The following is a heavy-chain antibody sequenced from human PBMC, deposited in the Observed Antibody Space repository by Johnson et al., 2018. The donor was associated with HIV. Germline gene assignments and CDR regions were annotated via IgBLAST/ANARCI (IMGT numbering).Heavy chain of an antibody. D-gene: IGHD6-6*01. V-gene: IGHV3-9*01. CDR3: ARDRNIAARQDAFDI. CDR1: GFTFDDYA. CDR2: ISWNSGSI. J-gene: IGHJ3*02. Sequence: VQLVESGGGLVQPGRSLRLSCAASGFTFDDYAMHWVRQAPGKGLEWVSGISWNSGSIGYADSVKGRFTISRDNAKNSLYLQMNSLRAEDTAVYYCARDRNIAARQDAFDIWGQGTMVTVSS.